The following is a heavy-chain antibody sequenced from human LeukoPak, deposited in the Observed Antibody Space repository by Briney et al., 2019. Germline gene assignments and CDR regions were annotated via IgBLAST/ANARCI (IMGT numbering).Heavy chain of an antibody. D-gene: IGHD7-27*01. CDR2: VSPNSGGT. V-gene: IGHV1-8*01. CDR1: GYTFTSYD. CDR3: ARGPPNWGYDY. Sequence: VASVKVSCKASGYTFTSYDFNWVRQATGQRPEWMGWVSPNSGGTGYAQKFQDRVTMTRNTSISTAYMELSSLRSDDTAVYYCARGPPNWGYDYWGPGTLVTVSS. J-gene: IGHJ4*02.